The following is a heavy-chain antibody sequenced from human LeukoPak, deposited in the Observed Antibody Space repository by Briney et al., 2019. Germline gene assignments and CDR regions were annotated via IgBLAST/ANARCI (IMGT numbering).Heavy chain of an antibody. V-gene: IGHV4-38-2*02. CDR2: IYHSGST. CDR3: ARESPVRMFDY. CDR1: GYSISSGYY. J-gene: IGHJ4*02. Sequence: PSETLSLTCTVSGYSISSGYYWDWIRQPPGKGLEWIGGIYHSGSTYYNPSLKSRVTMSVDTSKNQFSLKLRSVTAADTAVYYCARESPVRMFDYWGQGTLVTVSS. D-gene: IGHD2-15*01.